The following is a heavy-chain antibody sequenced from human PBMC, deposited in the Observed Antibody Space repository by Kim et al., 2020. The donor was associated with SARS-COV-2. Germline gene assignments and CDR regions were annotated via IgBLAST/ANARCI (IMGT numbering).Heavy chain of an antibody. V-gene: IGHV3-15*01. CDR1: GFTFSNAW. CDR3: TTDPTTMYSSSWYYFDY. CDR2: IKSKTDGGTT. D-gene: IGHD6-13*01. J-gene: IGHJ4*02. Sequence: GGSLRLSCPASGFTFSNAWMSWVRQAPGKGLEWVGRIKSKTDGGTTDYAAPVKGRFTISRDDSKNTLYLQMNSLKTEDTAVYYCTTDPTTMYSSSWYYFDYWGQGTLVTVSS.